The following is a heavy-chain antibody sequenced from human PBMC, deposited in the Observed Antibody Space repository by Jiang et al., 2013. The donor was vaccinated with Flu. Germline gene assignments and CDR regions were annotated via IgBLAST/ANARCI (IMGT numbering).Heavy chain of an antibody. Sequence: QSGAEVKKPGASVKVSCKASGYTFTSYGISWVRQAPGQGLEWMGWISAYNGNTNYAQKLQGRVTMTTDTSTSTAYMELRSLRSDDTAVYYCARPSRSTVTASYYFDYVGPGNPGPPSP. J-gene: IGHJ4*02. V-gene: IGHV1-18*01. CDR1: GYTFTSYG. CDR2: ISAYNGNT. CDR3: ARPSRSTVTASYYFDY. D-gene: IGHD4-17*01.